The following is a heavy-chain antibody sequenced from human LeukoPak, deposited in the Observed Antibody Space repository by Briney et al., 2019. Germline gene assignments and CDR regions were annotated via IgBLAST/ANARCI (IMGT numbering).Heavy chain of an antibody. Sequence: GGSLRLSCAASGFTFSSCGIHWVRQAPGKGLEWVAVIWYDGSNKYYADSVKGRFTISRDNSKNTVYLQMNSLRAEDTAVYYCAREGYDYVWGSYDYWGQGTLITVSS. CDR1: GFTFSSCG. V-gene: IGHV3-33*01. J-gene: IGHJ4*02. CDR2: IWYDGSNK. D-gene: IGHD3-16*01. CDR3: AREGYDYVWGSYDY.